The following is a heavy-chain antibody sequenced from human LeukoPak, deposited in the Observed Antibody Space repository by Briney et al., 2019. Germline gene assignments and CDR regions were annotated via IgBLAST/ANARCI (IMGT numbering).Heavy chain of an antibody. CDR1: GFTFRDYA. Sequence: GRSLRLSCTASGFTFRDYAMSWFRQAPGKGLEWVGFIRSKIYGGTTEYAASVKGRFTISRDESKSIAYLQMNSLKTEDTAVYYCTRDQYSSGWYDILFDYWGQGTLVTVSS. V-gene: IGHV3-49*03. CDR3: TRDQYSSGWYDILFDY. CDR2: IRSKIYGGTT. D-gene: IGHD6-19*01. J-gene: IGHJ4*02.